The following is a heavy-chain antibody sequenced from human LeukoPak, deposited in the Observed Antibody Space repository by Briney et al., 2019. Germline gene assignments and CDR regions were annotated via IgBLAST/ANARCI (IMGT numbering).Heavy chain of an antibody. V-gene: IGHV1-69*05. CDR3: ARGIAARPDLWYYYYMDV. CDR1: GYTFTGYY. Sequence: GASVKVSCKASGYTFTGYYMHWVRQAPGQGLEWMGGIIPIFGTANYAQKFQGRVTITTDESTSTAYMELSSLRSEDTAVYYCARGIAARPDLWYYYYMDVWGKGTTVTVSS. J-gene: IGHJ6*03. CDR2: IIPIFGTA. D-gene: IGHD6-6*01.